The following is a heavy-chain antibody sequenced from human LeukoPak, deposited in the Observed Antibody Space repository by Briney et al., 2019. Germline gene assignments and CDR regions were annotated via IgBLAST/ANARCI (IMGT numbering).Heavy chain of an antibody. CDR1: GFTFSSYE. V-gene: IGHV3-48*03. J-gene: IGHJ6*03. CDR3: ARDSGYDSNYYYYYMDV. CDR2: ISSSGSTI. Sequence: PGGSLRLSCAASGFTFSSYEMNWVRQAPGKGLEWVSYISSSGSTIYYADSVKGRFTISRDNAKNSLYLQMNSLRAEDTAVYYCARDSGYDSNYYYYYMDVWGKGTTVTVSS. D-gene: IGHD5-12*01.